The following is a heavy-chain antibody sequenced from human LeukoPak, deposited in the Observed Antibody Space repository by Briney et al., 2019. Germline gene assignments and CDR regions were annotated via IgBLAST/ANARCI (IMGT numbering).Heavy chain of an antibody. CDR1: GFTFSSYG. D-gene: IGHD1-26*01. CDR3: AKDRDEMERGSYPSC. Sequence: GGSLRLSCAASGFTFSSYGMHWVRQAPGKGLEWVAVISYDGSNKYYADSVKGRFTISRDNSKNTLYLQMNSLRAEDTAVYYCAKDRDEMERGSYPSCWGQGTLVTVSS. J-gene: IGHJ4*02. V-gene: IGHV3-30*18. CDR2: ISYDGSNK.